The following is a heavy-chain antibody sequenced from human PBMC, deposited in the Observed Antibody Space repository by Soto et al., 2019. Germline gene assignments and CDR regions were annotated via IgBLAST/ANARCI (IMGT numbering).Heavy chain of an antibody. V-gene: IGHV3-74*01. D-gene: IGHD4-4*01. Sequence: EVQLVESGGTLVQPGGSLRLSCAAAGFTFTNYWMHWVRQAPGKGLVWVSRINGDASNAFYADSVKGRFTIFRDNAKNTVYLQLNGLGAEDSAVYHCARGIQYRYGMDVWGQGTTFTVSS. CDR3: ARGIQYRYGMDV. CDR2: INGDASNA. CDR1: GFTFTNYW. J-gene: IGHJ6*02.